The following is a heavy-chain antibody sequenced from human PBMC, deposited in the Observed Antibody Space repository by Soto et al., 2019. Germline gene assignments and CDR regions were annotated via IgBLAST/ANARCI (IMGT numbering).Heavy chain of an antibody. Sequence: QVQLQESGPGLVKPSQTLSLTCTVSGGSISSGGYYWSWIRQHPGKGLEWIGYIYYSGSTYYNPSLKSRVTILVDTAKTHFSVKLRSVTAADTAVYYCASAVVAATPHELYYFDYWGQGTLLTVSS. V-gene: IGHV4-31*03. J-gene: IGHJ4*02. CDR1: GGSISSGGYY. CDR3: ASAVVAATPHELYYFDY. D-gene: IGHD2-15*01. CDR2: IYYSGST.